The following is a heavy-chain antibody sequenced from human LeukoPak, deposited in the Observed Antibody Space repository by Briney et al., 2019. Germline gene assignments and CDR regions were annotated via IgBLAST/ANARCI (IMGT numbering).Heavy chain of an antibody. Sequence: GGSLRLSCAASGFTFSSYSMNWVRQAPGKGLEWVSSISRSSSYIYYADSVKGRFTISRDNAKNSLYLQMNSLRAEDTAVYYCARSGAVVPYFDYWGQGTLVTVSS. V-gene: IGHV3-21*01. J-gene: IGHJ4*02. CDR3: ARSGAVVPYFDY. D-gene: IGHD3-10*01. CDR2: ISRSSSYI. CDR1: GFTFSSYS.